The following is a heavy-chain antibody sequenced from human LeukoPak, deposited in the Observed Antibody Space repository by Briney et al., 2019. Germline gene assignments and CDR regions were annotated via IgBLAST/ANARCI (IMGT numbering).Heavy chain of an antibody. CDR3: ARLIDYYGSGSY. D-gene: IGHD3-10*01. Sequence: SETLSLTCTVSGGSISSSSYYWGWIRQPPGKGLEWIGSIYYRGSTYYNPSLKSRVTMSVDTSKDQFSLKLSSVTAADTAVYYCARLIDYYGSGSYWGQGTLVTVSS. CDR1: GGSISSSSYY. V-gene: IGHV4-39*01. J-gene: IGHJ4*02. CDR2: IYYRGST.